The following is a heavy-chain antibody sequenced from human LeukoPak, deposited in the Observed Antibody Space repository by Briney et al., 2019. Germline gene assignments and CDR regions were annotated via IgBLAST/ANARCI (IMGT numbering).Heavy chain of an antibody. D-gene: IGHD3-3*01. J-gene: IGHJ6*02. CDR1: GYTFTSYD. CDR2: MNPNSGNT. CDR3: ARGSYYDFWSGYRRESPLGEYYYYYGMDV. V-gene: IGHV1-8*01. Sequence: ASVKVSCKASGYTFTSYDINWVRQATGQGLEWMGWMNPNSGNTGYAQKLQGRVTMTRNTSISTAYMELSSLRSEDTAVYYCARGSYYDFWSGYRRESPLGEYYYYYGMDVWGQGTTVTVSS.